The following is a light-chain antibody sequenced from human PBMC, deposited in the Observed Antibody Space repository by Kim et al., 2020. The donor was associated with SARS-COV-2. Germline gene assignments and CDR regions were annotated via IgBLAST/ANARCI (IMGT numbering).Light chain of an antibody. J-gene: IGLJ3*02. CDR1: SGRSASNE. V-gene: IGLV6-57*02. Sequence: TVTISCTGSSGRSASNEVQWYQQRPGSATTTVIYEDNQRPAGGPDRFSGSIDSSSNSASLTISGLKTEDEADYYCQSYDSSNPWVFGGGTKLTVL. CDR2: EDN. CDR3: QSYDSSNPWV.